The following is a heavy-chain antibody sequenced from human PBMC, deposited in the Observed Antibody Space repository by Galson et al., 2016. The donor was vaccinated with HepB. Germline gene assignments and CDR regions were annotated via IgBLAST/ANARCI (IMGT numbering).Heavy chain of an antibody. CDR2: ISAGGGSE. V-gene: IGHV3-23*01. CDR1: QLSISNSA. J-gene: IGHJ5*02. CDR3: ARCSVYSSGWCNSFDP. D-gene: IGHD6-19*01. Sequence: SLRLSCAVSQLSISNSAMSWVRQAPGKGLEWVSSISAGGGSEYTDSVKGRFTTSRDISKNTLYLQMSSLRAEDTAVYYCARCSVYSSGWCNSFDPWGQGTLVIVSS.